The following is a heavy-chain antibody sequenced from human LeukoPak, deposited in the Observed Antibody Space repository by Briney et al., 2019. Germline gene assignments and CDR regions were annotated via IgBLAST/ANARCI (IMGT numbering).Heavy chain of an antibody. J-gene: IGHJ3*02. CDR2: IGGSGNIT. D-gene: IGHD5-24*01. CDR3: VRRGGSDGWGAFDI. Sequence: GGSLRLSCAASGFTFANYAMSWVRQAPGKGLEWVSAIGGSGNITYYADSVKGRFTFSRDNSKNTLYLQMNSLSREDTAIYYCVRRGGSDGWGAFDIWGQGTVVTVSS. CDR1: GFTFANYA. V-gene: IGHV3-23*01.